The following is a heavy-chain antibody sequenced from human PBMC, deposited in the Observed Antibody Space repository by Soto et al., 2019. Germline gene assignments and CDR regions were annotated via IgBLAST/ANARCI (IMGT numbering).Heavy chain of an antibody. CDR3: ARGLLDSHWRPLAY. CDR1: GDSVSSNSAA. V-gene: IGHV6-1*01. Sequence: QVHLRQSGPGLVKPSQTLSLTCAISGDSVSSNSAAWNWIRQSPSRGLEWLGRTYYRSKWYNDYAVSVRRRITINPGTSRNQFSLQLNSVTPEDTAVYYCARGLLDSHWRPLAYWGQVTLVTFSS. CDR2: TYYRSKWYN. D-gene: IGHD3-3*01. J-gene: IGHJ4*02.